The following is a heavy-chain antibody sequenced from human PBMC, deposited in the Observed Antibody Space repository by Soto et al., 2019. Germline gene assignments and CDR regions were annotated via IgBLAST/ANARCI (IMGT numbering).Heavy chain of an antibody. Sequence: QVQLQESGPGLVKPSETLSLTCTVSGGSISSYYWSWIRHPPGKGLEWIGYFYYRGTTSYKSSLKSRATISGDTAKNQVSLKLTPVTAADTAVYYCARLGGATRPLSAFDIWGQGTMVTVSS. CDR1: GGSISSYY. CDR2: FYYRGTT. V-gene: IGHV4-59*01. D-gene: IGHD6-6*01. CDR3: ARLGGATRPLSAFDI. J-gene: IGHJ3*02.